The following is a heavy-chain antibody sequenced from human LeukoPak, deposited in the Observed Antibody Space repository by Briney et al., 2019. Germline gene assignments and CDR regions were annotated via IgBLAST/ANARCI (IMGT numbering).Heavy chain of an antibody. CDR2: ISGGGGST. Sequence: GGSLRLSCAASGFTFSSYAMTWVRQAPGKGLEWVSAISGGGGSTYYVDSVKGRFTISRDNSKNTLYVQMNSLRAQDPAVYYCAKVAQEALGSLDYWGQGTLVTVSS. V-gene: IGHV3-23*01. J-gene: IGHJ4*02. CDR1: GFTFSSYA. D-gene: IGHD1-26*01. CDR3: AKVAQEALGSLDY.